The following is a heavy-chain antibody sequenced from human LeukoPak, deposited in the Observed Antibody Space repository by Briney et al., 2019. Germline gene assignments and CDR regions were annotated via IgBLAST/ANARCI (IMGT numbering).Heavy chain of an antibody. CDR1: GGSISSYY. V-gene: IGHV4-59*01. CDR3: ARALYYYDSSGNPWFDP. CDR2: IYYSGST. J-gene: IGHJ5*02. Sequence: SETLSLTCTVSGGSISSYYWSWIRQPPGKGLEWIGYIYYSGSTNYNPSLKSRVTISVDTSKNQFSLKLSSVTAADTAVYYCARALYYYDSSGNPWFDPWGQGTLVTVSS. D-gene: IGHD3-22*01.